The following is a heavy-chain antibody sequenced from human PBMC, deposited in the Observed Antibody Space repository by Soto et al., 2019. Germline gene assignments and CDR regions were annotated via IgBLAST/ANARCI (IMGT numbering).Heavy chain of an antibody. J-gene: IGHJ4*02. CDR3: ARSTTTIFATAVLDY. V-gene: IGHV3-30*03. D-gene: IGHD3-3*01. CDR1: GFTFSSYG. CDR2: ISYDGSNK. Sequence: GGSLRLSCAASGFTFSSYGMHWVRQAPGKGLEWVAVISYDGSNKYYADSVKGRFTISRDNSKNTLYLQMSSLRAEDTATYYCARSTTTIFATAVLDYWGQGTLVTVSS.